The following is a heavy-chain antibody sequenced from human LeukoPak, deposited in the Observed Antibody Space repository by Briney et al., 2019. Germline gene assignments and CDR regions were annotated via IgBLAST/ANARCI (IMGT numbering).Heavy chain of an antibody. CDR2: IYTSGST. CDR1: GGSISSYY. V-gene: IGHV4-4*07. J-gene: IGHJ6*03. D-gene: IGHD3-10*01. CDR3: ARAVGSGSFQTYYYYMDV. Sequence: SQTLSLTRTVSGGSISSYYWSWIRQPAGKGLEWIGRIYTSGSTNYNPSLKSRVTMSVDTSKNQFSLKLSSVTAADTAVYYCARAVGSGSFQTYYYYMDVWGQGTMVTVSS.